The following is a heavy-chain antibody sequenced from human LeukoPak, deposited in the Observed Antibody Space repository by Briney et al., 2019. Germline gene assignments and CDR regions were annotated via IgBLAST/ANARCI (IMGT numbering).Heavy chain of an antibody. V-gene: IGHV3-30*04. Sequence: GGSLRLSCAASGFTFTSLPLHWVRQAPGKGLEWVAVSSTHGSDEYYADSVKGRFTVFSDNSKKTVYLQMDSLRAEDTAVYHCAMDYYDSNGYSRGWDYWGQGTLVAVSS. CDR1: GFTFTSLP. CDR2: SSTHGSDE. CDR3: AMDYYDSNGYSRGWDY. J-gene: IGHJ4*02. D-gene: IGHD3-22*01.